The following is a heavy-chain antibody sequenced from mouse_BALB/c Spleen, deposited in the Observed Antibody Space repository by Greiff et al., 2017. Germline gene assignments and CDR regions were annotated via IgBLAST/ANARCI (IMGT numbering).Heavy chain of an antibody. CDR3: ASWDGAD. CDR1: GFTFSSFG. D-gene: IGHD4-1*01. Sequence: EVQLVESGGGLVQPGGSRKLSCAASGFTFSSFGMHWVRQAPEKGLEWVAYISSGSSTIYYADPLKGRFTISRDNPKNTLFLQMTSLRTEDTAMYYCASWDGADWGQGTLVTVSA. CDR2: ISSGSSTI. V-gene: IGHV5-17*02. J-gene: IGHJ3*01.